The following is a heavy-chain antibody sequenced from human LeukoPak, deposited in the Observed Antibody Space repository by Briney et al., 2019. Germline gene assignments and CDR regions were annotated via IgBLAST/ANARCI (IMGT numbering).Heavy chain of an antibody. Sequence: KPSETLSLTCTVSGGSISSSYWSWIRQPPGKGLEWIGYIYYRGSTNYNPSLNSRVTMSIDTSKNQFSLKLSSVTTADTAVYYCARVVPFIHPKDNYFDPWGQGTLVTVSS. J-gene: IGHJ5*02. CDR2: IYYRGST. CDR1: GGSISSSY. CDR3: ARVVPFIHPKDNYFDP. V-gene: IGHV4-59*01.